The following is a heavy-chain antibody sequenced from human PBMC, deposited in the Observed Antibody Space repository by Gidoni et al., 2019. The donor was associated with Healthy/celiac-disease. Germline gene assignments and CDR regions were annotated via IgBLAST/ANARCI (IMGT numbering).Heavy chain of an antibody. D-gene: IGHD6-19*01. CDR3: ARQKIAVAFDY. Sequence: QLQLQESGAGLVKPSETLSLTCTVSGGSISSSSYYWGWIRQPPGKGLEWIGSIYYSGSTYYNPSLKSRVTISVDTSKNQFSLKLSSVTAADTAVYYCARQKIAVAFDYWGQGTLVTVSS. CDR1: GGSISSSSYY. J-gene: IGHJ4*02. CDR2: IYYSGST. V-gene: IGHV4-39*01.